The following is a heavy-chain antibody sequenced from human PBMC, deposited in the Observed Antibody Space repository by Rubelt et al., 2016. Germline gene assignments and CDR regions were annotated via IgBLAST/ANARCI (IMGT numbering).Heavy chain of an antibody. CDR2: ISSSGSTI. J-gene: IGHJ4*02. CDR3: ARSDIVATITDY. V-gene: IGHV3-48*03. CDR1: GFTFSSYE. D-gene: IGHD5-12*01. Sequence: EVQLVESGGGLVQPGGSLRLSCAASGFTFSSYEMNWVRQAPGKGLEWVSYISSSGSTIYEAASVKGRFTIARDNAKNSRYLQMNGLRAEDTAGYYCARSDIVATITDYWGQGTLVTVSS.